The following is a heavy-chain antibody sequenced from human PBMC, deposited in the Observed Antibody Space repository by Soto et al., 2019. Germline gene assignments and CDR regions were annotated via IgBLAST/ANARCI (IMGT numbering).Heavy chain of an antibody. CDR2: ISYSGST. CDR3: AREGVTPSYYYYYGMDD. D-gene: IGHD5-18*01. J-gene: IGHJ6*02. V-gene: IGHV4-59*01. Sequence: QVQLQESGPGLVKPSETLSLTCTVSGGSISSYYWSWIRQPPGKGLEWIGYISYSGSTNYNSSLKSRVTISVDTSKNQFSLKLSSVTAGDTAVYYCAREGVTPSYYYYYGMDDWGQGTTVTVSS. CDR1: GGSISSYY.